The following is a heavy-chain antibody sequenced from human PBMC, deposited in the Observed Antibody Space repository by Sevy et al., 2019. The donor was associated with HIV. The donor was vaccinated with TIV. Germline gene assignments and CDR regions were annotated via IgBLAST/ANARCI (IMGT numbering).Heavy chain of an antibody. CDR1: GFTFTDYD. V-gene: IGHV3-13*01. CDR3: VRAGGTFDSYWYFDL. Sequence: GGSLRLSCAASGFTFTDYDMHWVRQGSARGLEWVSGISPVDDTNYPDFLKGRFTISRENAKKALFLQINSLRAEDTAVYYCVRAGGTFDSYWYFDLWGRGTLVTVSS. CDR2: ISPVDDT. J-gene: IGHJ2*01. D-gene: IGHD1-26*01.